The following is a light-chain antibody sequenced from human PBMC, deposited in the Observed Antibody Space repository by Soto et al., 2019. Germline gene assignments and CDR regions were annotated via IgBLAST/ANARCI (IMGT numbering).Light chain of an antibody. CDR1: QSVSSN. J-gene: IGKJ1*01. CDR2: GAS. V-gene: IGKV3-15*01. CDR3: QQYNNWPFPSWT. Sequence: EIVMKQSAATLSVSPGERATLSCRASQSVSSNLAWYQQKPGQAPRLLIYGASTRSTGIPARFSGSGSGTEFTLTISSLQSEDFAVYYCQQYNNWPFPSWTFGQGTKVEIK.